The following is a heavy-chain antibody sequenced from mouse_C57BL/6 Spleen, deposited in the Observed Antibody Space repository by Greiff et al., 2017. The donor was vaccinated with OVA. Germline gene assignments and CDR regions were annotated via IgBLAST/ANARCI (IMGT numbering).Heavy chain of an antibody. V-gene: IGHV1-55*01. CDR1: GYTFTSYW. Sequence: QVQLQQPGAELVKPGASVKMSCKASGYTFTSYWITWVKQRPGQGLEWIGDIYPGSGSTNYNEKFKGKATLTVDTSSSTAYMQLSSLTSEDSAVDYCARQGGLWSWFAYWGQGTLVTVSA. CDR2: IYPGSGST. CDR3: ARQGGLWSWFAY. J-gene: IGHJ3*01. D-gene: IGHD1-1*02.